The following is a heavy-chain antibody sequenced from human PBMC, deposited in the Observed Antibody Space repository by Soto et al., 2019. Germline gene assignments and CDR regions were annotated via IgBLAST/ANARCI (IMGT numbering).Heavy chain of an antibody. Sequence: SCAASGFTFSSYGMHWVRQAPGKGLEWVAVISYDGSNKYYADSVKGRFTISRDNSKNTLYLQMNSLRAEDTAVYYCAKGELATVSYYYGMDVWGQGTTVTVS. CDR1: GFTFSSYG. J-gene: IGHJ6*02. CDR3: AKGELATVSYYYGMDV. CDR2: ISYDGSNK. D-gene: IGHD4-4*01. V-gene: IGHV3-30*18.